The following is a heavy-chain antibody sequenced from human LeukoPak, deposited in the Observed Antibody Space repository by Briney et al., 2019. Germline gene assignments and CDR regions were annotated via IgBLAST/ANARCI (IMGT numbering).Heavy chain of an antibody. CDR3: ARVRYDSGWYDY. J-gene: IGHJ4*02. D-gene: IGHD6-19*01. CDR1: GFTFSSYA. V-gene: IGHV3-48*04. CDR2: ITTGGSST. Sequence: GGSLRLSCAASGFTFSSYAMAWVRQAPGKGLECVSHITTGGSSTFHADSVKGRFTISRDNAKNSLYLQMNSLRGEDTAVYYCARVRYDSGWYDYWGQGALVIVSS.